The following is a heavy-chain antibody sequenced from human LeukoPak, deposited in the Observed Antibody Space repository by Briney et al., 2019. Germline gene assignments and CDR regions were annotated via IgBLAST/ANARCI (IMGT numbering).Heavy chain of an antibody. V-gene: IGHV3-30*04. CDR2: ISSDGVEK. D-gene: IGHD3-9*01. CDR3: AREGHYDILTGYSPLEYYFYYMDV. Sequence: QPGRSLRLSCEASGFTFSNYGIHWVRQTPGKGLEWVAAISSDGVEKHYADSVKGRVTISRDNSKSTLYLQMNSLRAEDTALYYCAREGHYDILTGYSPLEYYFYYMDVWGKGTTVTVSS. CDR1: GFTFSNYG. J-gene: IGHJ6*03.